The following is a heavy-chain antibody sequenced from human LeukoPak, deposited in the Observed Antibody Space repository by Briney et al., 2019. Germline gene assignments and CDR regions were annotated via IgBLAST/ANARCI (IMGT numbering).Heavy chain of an antibody. D-gene: IGHD2-21*02. J-gene: IGHJ4*02. Sequence: SETLSLTCAVSGGSISSGTYSWNWIRQPPGKGLECIGYIYRSGTTYYNPSLKSRVTISVDTSKNQFSLKLSSVTAADTAVYYCARGLYCCAYCGGDCYFDYWGQGTLVTVSS. CDR1: GGSISSGTYS. CDR3: ARGLYCCAYCGGDCYFDY. CDR2: IYRSGTT. V-gene: IGHV4-30-2*01.